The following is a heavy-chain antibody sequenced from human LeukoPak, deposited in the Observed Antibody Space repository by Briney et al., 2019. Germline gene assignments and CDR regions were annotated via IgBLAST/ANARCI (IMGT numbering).Heavy chain of an antibody. CDR3: AKDLGGYSTWGYFDL. D-gene: IGHD5-18*01. J-gene: IGHJ2*01. Sequence: GGSLRLSCAASGFIFTSFAIHWVRQAPGKGLEWVAVISFDGTDKYYADSVKGRFTISRDNSKNTLYLQMNSLRAEDTAVYYCAKDLGGYSTWGYFDLWGRGTLVTVSS. CDR2: ISFDGTDK. V-gene: IGHV3-30*04. CDR1: GFIFTSFA.